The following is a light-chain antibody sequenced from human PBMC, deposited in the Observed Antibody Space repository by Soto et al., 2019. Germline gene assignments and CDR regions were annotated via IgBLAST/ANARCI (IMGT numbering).Light chain of an antibody. J-gene: IGKJ3*01. CDR1: QGISSG. Sequence: AIQLTQSPPSPPASVGDRVIITCRASQGISSGLAWYQQKPGKAPKVVMYEASSMESGVPSRFSGSGSGTDFTLTISSLQLEDFATYYCQQFNSDPFTFGPGTKVDIK. V-gene: IGKV1-13*02. CDR3: QQFNSDPFT. CDR2: EAS.